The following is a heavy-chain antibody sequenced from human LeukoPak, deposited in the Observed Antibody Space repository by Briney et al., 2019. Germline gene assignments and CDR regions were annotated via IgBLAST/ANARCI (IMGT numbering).Heavy chain of an antibody. Sequence: SETLSLTCTVSGGSISSYYWSWIRQPPGKGLEWIGYIYYSGSTNYNPSLKSRVTISVDTSKNQFSLKLSSVTAADTAVYYCARVVIIRGDYYYGMDVWGQGTTVTVSS. CDR1: GGSISSYY. CDR3: ARVVIIRGDYYYGMDV. D-gene: IGHD3-3*01. CDR2: IYYSGST. V-gene: IGHV4-59*01. J-gene: IGHJ6*02.